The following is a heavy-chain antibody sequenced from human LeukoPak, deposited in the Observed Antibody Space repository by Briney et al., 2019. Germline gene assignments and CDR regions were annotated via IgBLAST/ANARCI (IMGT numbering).Heavy chain of an antibody. CDR2: ISWNSGSI. D-gene: IGHD6-19*01. CDR1: GFTFDDYA. J-gene: IGHJ4*02. Sequence: GRSLRLSCAASGFTFDDYAMHWVRQAPGEGLEWVSGISWNSGSIGYADSVKGRFTISRDNAKNSLYLQMNSLRAEDTALYYCAKDMKRQWLVPAESPLDYWGQGTLVTVSS. V-gene: IGHV3-9*01. CDR3: AKDMKRQWLVPAESPLDY.